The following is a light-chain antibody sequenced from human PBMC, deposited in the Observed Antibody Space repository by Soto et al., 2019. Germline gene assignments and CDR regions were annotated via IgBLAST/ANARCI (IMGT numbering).Light chain of an antibody. Sequence: QPVLTQPPSASASLGASVKLTCNRSSGYNSYAIAWHQQQPEKGPRYLMKLNSDGSHSKGDGIPDRFSGSSSGAERYLTISSLQSEDEADYYCQTWSTDIRVFGGGTKLTVL. V-gene: IGLV4-69*01. CDR2: LNSDGSH. CDR1: SGYNSYA. J-gene: IGLJ3*02. CDR3: QTWSTDIRV.